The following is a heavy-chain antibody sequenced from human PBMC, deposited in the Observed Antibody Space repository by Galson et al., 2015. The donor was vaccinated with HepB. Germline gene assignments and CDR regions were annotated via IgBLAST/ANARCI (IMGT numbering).Heavy chain of an antibody. CDR3: AKDTNHCAGDCYYYGLDV. CDR2: ISGTGRTI. Sequence: SLRLSCAASGFSFSDYAITWVRQAPGKGLEWVSSISGTGRTIYYADSVKGRFTISRDNSKNTVYLQMGSLRADDTAMYYCAKDTNHCAGDCYYYGLDVWGQGTTVTVSS. J-gene: IGHJ6*02. D-gene: IGHD2-21*02. V-gene: IGHV3-23*01. CDR1: GFSFSDYA.